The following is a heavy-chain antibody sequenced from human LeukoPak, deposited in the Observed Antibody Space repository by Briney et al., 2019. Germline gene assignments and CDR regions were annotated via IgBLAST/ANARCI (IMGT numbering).Heavy chain of an antibody. CDR2: ISWSSGSI. CDR1: GFTFDDYA. CDR3: AKDGYSSGWGSYNRFDP. Sequence: GRSLRLSCAASGFTFDDYAMHWVRQAPGKGLEWVSGISWSSGSIGYADSVKGRFTISRDNAKNSLYLQMNSLRAEDTALYYCAKDGYSSGWGSYNRFDPWGQGTLVTVSS. D-gene: IGHD6-19*01. J-gene: IGHJ5*02. V-gene: IGHV3-9*01.